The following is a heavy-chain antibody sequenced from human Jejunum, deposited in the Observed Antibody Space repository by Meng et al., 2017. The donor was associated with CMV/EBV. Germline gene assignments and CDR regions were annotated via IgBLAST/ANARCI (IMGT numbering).Heavy chain of an antibody. J-gene: IGHJ4*02. Sequence: PVSGGSISRSHYYWGWIRQRPGKGLEWIGTIYYSGRTYYNPSLDSRVTISVDTSKNQFSLKLSSVTAADTAVYYCARDSSSGWQFDYRGQGTLVTVSS. V-gene: IGHV4-39*07. CDR1: GGSISRSHYY. CDR3: ARDSSSGWQFDY. D-gene: IGHD6-19*01. CDR2: IYYSGRT.